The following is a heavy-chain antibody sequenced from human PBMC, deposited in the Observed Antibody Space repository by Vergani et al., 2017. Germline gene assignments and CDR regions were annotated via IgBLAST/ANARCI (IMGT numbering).Heavy chain of an antibody. Sequence: QVQLQQWGAGLLKPSETLSLTCAVYGGSFSSYYWSWIRQSPGKGLEWIGYIYSTGSTNYNPSLNSRVTMSVDTSKNQFSLKLRSVTAADTAVYFCARVMYRDEASTGYRLEGMDIWGQGTTVTISS. V-gene: IGHV4-59*10. CDR3: ARVMYRDEASTGYRLEGMDI. CDR2: IYSTGST. J-gene: IGHJ6*02. D-gene: IGHD3-9*01. CDR1: GGSFSSYY.